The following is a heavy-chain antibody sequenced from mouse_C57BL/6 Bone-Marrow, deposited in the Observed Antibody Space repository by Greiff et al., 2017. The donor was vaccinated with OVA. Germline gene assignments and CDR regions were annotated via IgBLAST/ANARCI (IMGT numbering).Heavy chain of an antibody. CDR1: GYTFTSYW. Sequence: QVQLQQPGAELVKPGASVKLSCKASGYTFTSYWMHWVKQRPGQGLEWIGMIHPNSGSTNYNEKFKSKAKLTVDNSSSTAYMQLSSLTSEDSAVYYCAQLGRGYFYYAMDYWGQGTSVTVSS. CDR3: AQLGRGYFYYAMDY. D-gene: IGHD4-1*02. CDR2: IHPNSGST. V-gene: IGHV1-64*01. J-gene: IGHJ4*01.